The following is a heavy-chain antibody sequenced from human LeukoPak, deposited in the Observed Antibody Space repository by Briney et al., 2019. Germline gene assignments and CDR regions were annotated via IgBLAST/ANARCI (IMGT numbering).Heavy chain of an antibody. J-gene: IGHJ6*02. V-gene: IGHV3-53*01. D-gene: IGHD2-15*01. Sequence: GGSLRLSCAASGFTVSSNYMSWVRQAPGKGLEWVSDIYSGGSTYYADSVKGRFTISRDNSKNTLYLQMNSLRAEDTAVYYCARDPSLPYCSGGSCYSHYYYYGMDVWGQGTTVTVSS. CDR3: ARDPSLPYCSGGSCYSHYYYYGMDV. CDR2: IYSGGST. CDR1: GFTVSSNY.